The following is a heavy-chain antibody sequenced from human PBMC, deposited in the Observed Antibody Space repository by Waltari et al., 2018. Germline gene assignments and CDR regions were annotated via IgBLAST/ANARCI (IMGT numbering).Heavy chain of an antibody. CDR3: VRDESMVAYGGIDY. J-gene: IGHJ4*02. CDR1: GFTFSSYS. Sequence: EVQLVESGGGLVKPGGSLRLSCAASGFTFSSYSMHWVRQAPGKGLEWVSSISSSSSYIYYADSVKGRFTISRDNAKNSLYLQMNSLRAEDTAVYYCVRDESMVAYGGIDYWGQGTLVTVSS. D-gene: IGHD3-10*01. V-gene: IGHV3-21*01. CDR2: ISSSSSYI.